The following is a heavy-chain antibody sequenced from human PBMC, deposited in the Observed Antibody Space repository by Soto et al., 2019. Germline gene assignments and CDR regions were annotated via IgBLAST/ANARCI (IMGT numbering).Heavy chain of an antibody. CDR1: GLIFSSHW. D-gene: IGHD1-1*01. J-gene: IGHJ3*02. Sequence: EVQLVESGGGLVQPGGSLRLSCAASGLIFSSHWMSWVRQAPGRGLEWVANIRQDGGEEQYSDSVKGRFTLSRDNAKKSLYLQMNGLKVDDTAVYYCAKSEGYSFDIRGQGTMVTVSS. V-gene: IGHV3-7*01. CDR3: AKSEGYSFDI. CDR2: IRQDGGEE.